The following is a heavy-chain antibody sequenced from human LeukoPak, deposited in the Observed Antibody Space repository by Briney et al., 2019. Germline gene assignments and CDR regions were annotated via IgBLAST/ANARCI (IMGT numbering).Heavy chain of an antibody. CDR2: IYYSGST. D-gene: IGHD3-10*01. V-gene: IGHV4-39*07. Sequence: PSETLSLTCTVSGGSISSSSYYWGWIRQPPGKGLEWIGSIYYSGSTYYNPSLKSRVTISVDTSKNQFSLKLSSVTAADTAVYYCARVRITMVRGVRVGYFDYWGQGTLVTVSS. CDR1: GGSISSSSYY. J-gene: IGHJ4*02. CDR3: ARVRITMVRGVRVGYFDY.